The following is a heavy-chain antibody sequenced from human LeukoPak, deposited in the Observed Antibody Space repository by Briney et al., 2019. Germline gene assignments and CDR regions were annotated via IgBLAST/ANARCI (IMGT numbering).Heavy chain of an antibody. Sequence: SETLSLTCVVSGGSASGYYWGWIRQPPGRGLEWIGYVYYSGSTNYNPSLKSRVTISVDTSKNQFSLKLSSVTAADTAVYYCARVGRRYCSSTSCYARHLGTGYYFDYWGQGTLVTVSS. CDR2: VYYSGST. V-gene: IGHV4-59*02. J-gene: IGHJ4*02. CDR1: GGSASGYY. CDR3: ARVGRRYCSSTSCYARHLGTGYYFDY. D-gene: IGHD2-2*01.